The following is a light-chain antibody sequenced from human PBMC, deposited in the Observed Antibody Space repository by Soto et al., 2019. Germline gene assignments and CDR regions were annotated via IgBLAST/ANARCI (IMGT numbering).Light chain of an antibody. CDR3: QQRTTWPPGYT. V-gene: IGKV3-11*01. CDR1: QRNNY. Sequence: PGERATLSCRASQRNNYLAWYQHKPGQAPRLLIYDVSRRATGIPARFSGRGSGTDFTLTISSLESGDSGVYYCQQRTTWPPGYTFGQGTKLEI. CDR2: DVS. J-gene: IGKJ2*01.